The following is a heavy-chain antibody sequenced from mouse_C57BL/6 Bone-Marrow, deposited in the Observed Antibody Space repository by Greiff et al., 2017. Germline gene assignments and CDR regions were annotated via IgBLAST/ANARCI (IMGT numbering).Heavy chain of an antibody. J-gene: IGHJ1*03. CDR1: GYTFTSYW. Sequence: QVQLQQPGAELVRPGSSVKLSCKASGYTFTSYWMDWVKQRPGQGLEWIGNIYPSDSETHYNQKFKDKATLTVDKSSSTAYMQLSSLTSEDSAVYYGARDYYGPHWYFDVWGTGTTVTVSS. CDR2: IYPSDSET. V-gene: IGHV1-61*01. D-gene: IGHD1-1*01. CDR3: ARDYYGPHWYFDV.